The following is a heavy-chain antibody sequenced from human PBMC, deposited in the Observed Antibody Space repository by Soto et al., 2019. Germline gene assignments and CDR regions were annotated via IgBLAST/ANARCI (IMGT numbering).Heavy chain of an antibody. J-gene: IGHJ6*02. Sequence: PSETLSLTCTVSGGSISSYYWSWIRQPPGKGLEWIGYIYYSGSTNYNPSLKSRVTISVDTSKNQFSLKLSSVTAADTAVYYCARASTARGGIQLWWYYYYGMDVWGQGTTVTVSS. D-gene: IGHD5-18*01. CDR1: GGSISSYY. V-gene: IGHV4-59*01. CDR3: ARASTARGGIQLWWYYYYGMDV. CDR2: IYYSGST.